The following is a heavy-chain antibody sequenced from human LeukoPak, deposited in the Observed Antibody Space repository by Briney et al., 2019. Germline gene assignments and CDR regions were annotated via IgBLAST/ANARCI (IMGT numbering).Heavy chain of an antibody. V-gene: IGHV3-23*01. CDR3: AKTTAGHSSGRYPGWPVDY. Sequence: GGSLRLSCAASGFAVGSYAMTWVRQAPGKGLEWVSHISGSGGIIYYTDSVKGRFTISRDNSKNTLYLQMDSLRAEDTAVYYCAKTTAGHSSGRYPGWPVDYWGQGTLVTVSS. J-gene: IGHJ4*02. D-gene: IGHD6-19*01. CDR1: GFAVGSYA. CDR2: ISGSGGII.